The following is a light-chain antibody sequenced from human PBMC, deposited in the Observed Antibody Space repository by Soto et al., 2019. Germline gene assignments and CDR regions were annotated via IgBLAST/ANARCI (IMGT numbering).Light chain of an antibody. CDR3: QNYGGMWT. J-gene: IGKJ1*01. CDR2: DAS. Sequence: DIQMTQSPSTLSASVGDRVTITCRASQSISNRLAWYQQKPGKAPKVLIYDASSLESGVPSRFSGSGSGTEFILTISSLQPDDFASYCCQNYGGMWTLGQGTKVDIK. V-gene: IGKV1-5*01. CDR1: QSISNR.